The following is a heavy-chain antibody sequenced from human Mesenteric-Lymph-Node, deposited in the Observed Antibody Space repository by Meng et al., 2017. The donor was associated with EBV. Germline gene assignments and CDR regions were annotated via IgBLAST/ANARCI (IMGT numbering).Heavy chain of an antibody. CDR3: AKRSGATETVDN. CDR1: GFTFSSYG. Sequence: VQLVDAGGGVVQPGRSLRLSCAASGFTFSSYGMHWVRQAPGKGLEWVGVILSDGRDKYSTDSVKGRFTISRDNSKNMLFLQMNNLTPEDTAVYYCAKRSGATETVDNWGQGTLVTVSS. D-gene: IGHD1-26*01. CDR2: ILSDGRDK. J-gene: IGHJ4*02. V-gene: IGHV3-30*18.